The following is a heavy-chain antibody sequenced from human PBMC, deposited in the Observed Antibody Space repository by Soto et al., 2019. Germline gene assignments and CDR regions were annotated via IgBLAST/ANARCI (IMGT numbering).Heavy chain of an antibody. J-gene: IGHJ4*02. CDR1: GGTFSSNA. V-gene: IGHV1-69*06. Sequence: QVQLVQSGAEVKKPGSSVKVSCKASGGTFSSNAISWVRQAPGQGLEWMGGIIPIYASPNYAQNSQGRVTVTADKATSTACLELSRLKFADSAIYYCAVTVTGSRSPLAHWGRGTLAIVSS. CDR3: AVTVTGSRSPLAH. CDR2: IIPIYASP. D-gene: IGHD3-9*01.